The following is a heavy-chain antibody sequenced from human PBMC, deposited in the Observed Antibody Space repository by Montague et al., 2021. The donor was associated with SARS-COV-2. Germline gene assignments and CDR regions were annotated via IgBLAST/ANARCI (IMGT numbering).Heavy chain of an antibody. CDR3: TTESSSWTYYYYYGMDV. CDR1: GFTFSNAW. D-gene: IGHD6-13*01. V-gene: IGHV3-15*01. J-gene: IGHJ6*02. Sequence: YLRLSCAASGFTFSNAWMSWVRQAPGKGLEWVGRIKSKTDGGTTDYAAPVKGRFTISRDDSKNTLYLQMNSLKTEDTAVYYCTTESSSWTYYYYYGMDVWGQGTTVTGSS. CDR2: IKSKTDGGTT.